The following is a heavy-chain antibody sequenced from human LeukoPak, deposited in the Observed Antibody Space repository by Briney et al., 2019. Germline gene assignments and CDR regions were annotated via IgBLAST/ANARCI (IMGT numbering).Heavy chain of an antibody. CDR2: MNPNNGNT. Sequence: ASVKVSCKASGFTFTSYDINWVRQASGQGLEWMGWMNPNNGNTGYAQKFQGRVTMTRDTSISTAYMELRGLRSEDTAVYYCVRVEVARSGYLDYYYYGMDVWGQGTTVTVSS. V-gene: IGHV1-8*01. CDR3: VRVEVARSGYLDYYYYGMDV. CDR1: GFTFTSYD. D-gene: IGHD3-22*01. J-gene: IGHJ6*02.